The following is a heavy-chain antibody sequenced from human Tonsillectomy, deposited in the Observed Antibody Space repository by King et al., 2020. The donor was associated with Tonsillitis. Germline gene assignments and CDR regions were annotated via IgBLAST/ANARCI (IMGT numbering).Heavy chain of an antibody. D-gene: IGHD1-26*01. V-gene: IGHV3-30*18. Sequence: VQLVESGGGVVQPGRSLRLSCAASGFTFSSHGMHWVLQAPGKGLEWVAVISNDGSNKDCADSLKGRFIISRDNSKNTLYLQMNSLRAEDTAVYYCAKDGESGSSYPYYYGMDVWGQGTTVTVSS. CDR3: AKDGESGSSYPYYYGMDV. CDR2: ISNDGSNK. CDR1: GFTFSSHG. J-gene: IGHJ6*02.